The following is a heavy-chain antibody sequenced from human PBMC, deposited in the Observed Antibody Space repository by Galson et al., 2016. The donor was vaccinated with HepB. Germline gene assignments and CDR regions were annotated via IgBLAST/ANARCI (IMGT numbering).Heavy chain of an antibody. CDR3: AKDTAPGHTYGYFDY. D-gene: IGHD1-14*01. CDR1: GFTFSSYA. CDR2: ISSSGDST. J-gene: IGHJ4*02. Sequence: SLRLSCAASGFTFSSYAMSWVRQAPGKGLEWVSGISSSGDSTYYADSVKSRVAISRDNSKDTLYLEMNSLRDGDTAFYYCAKDTAPGHTYGYFDYWGQGTLVTVSS. V-gene: IGHV3-23*01.